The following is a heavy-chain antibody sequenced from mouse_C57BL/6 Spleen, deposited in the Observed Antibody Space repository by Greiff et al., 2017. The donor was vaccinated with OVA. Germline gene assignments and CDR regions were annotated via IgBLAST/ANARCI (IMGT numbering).Heavy chain of an antibody. CDR3: ALITTVVDYWYFDV. D-gene: IGHD1-1*01. CDR2: IYPRSGNT. Sequence: QVQLQQSGAELARPGASVKLSCKASGYTFTSYGISWVKQRTGQGLEWIGEIYPRSGNTYYKEKFKGKATLTADKSSSTAYMELRSLTSEDSAVYFCALITTVVDYWYFDVWGTGTTVTVSS. J-gene: IGHJ1*03. V-gene: IGHV1-81*01. CDR1: GYTFTSYG.